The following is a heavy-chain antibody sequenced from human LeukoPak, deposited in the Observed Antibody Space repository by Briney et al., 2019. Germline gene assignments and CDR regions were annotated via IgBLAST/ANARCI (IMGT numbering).Heavy chain of an antibody. V-gene: IGHV3-30*18. CDR1: GFTFSSYG. J-gene: IGHJ4*02. D-gene: IGHD4-17*01. Sequence: GGSLRLSCAASGFTFSSYGMHWVRQAPGKGLEWVAVISYDGSNKYYADSVKGRFTISRDNSKNTLYLQMNSLRAEDTAVYYCAKDYYGAKQALGYWGQGTLVTVSS. CDR3: AKDYYGAKQALGY. CDR2: ISYDGSNK.